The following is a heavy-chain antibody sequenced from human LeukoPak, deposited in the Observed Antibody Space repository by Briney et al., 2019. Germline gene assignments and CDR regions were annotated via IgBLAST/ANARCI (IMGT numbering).Heavy chain of an antibody. Sequence: GGSLRLSCAASGFTFSSYWMSWVRQAPGKGLEWVANLKQDGSEKYYVDSVKGRFTISRDNAKNSLYLQMNSLRAEDTAVYYCARDWGSSTSCYDSFDYWGQGTLVTVSS. CDR3: ARDWGSSTSCYDSFDY. J-gene: IGHJ4*02. D-gene: IGHD2-2*01. V-gene: IGHV3-7*01. CDR1: GFTFSSYW. CDR2: LKQDGSEK.